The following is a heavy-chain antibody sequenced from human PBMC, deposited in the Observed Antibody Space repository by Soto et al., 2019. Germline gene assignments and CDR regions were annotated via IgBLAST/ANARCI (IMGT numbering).Heavy chain of an antibody. V-gene: IGHV6-1*01. CDR2: TYYRSKWYI. CDR1: GDSVSSNSVA. J-gene: IGHJ4*02. CDR3: ARQFNSFLGY. Sequence: PSQTLSLTCAVSGDSVSSNSVAWNWIRQSPSRGLEWLGRTYYRSKWYIDYAESVKSRITINSDTSKNQFSLLLNSVTPEDTAVYYCARQFNSFLGYWGQGTLVTVSS. D-gene: IGHD5-18*01.